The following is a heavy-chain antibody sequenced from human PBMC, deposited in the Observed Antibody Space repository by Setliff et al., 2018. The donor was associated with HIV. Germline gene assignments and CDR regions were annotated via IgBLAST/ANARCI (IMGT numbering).Heavy chain of an antibody. CDR2: MSPKSGYT. J-gene: IGHJ5*02. D-gene: IGHD2-21*01. CDR3: ARDKSDIVGEVWLDP. Sequence: VASVKVSCKASGYTFTNYGINWVRQAPGHGLEWVGWMSPKSGYTDYAQKFQGRVTMTRNTSINTVYMELSSLKSEDTAVYYCARDKSDIVGEVWLDPWGQGTLVTVSS. CDR1: GYTFTNYG. V-gene: IGHV1-8*01.